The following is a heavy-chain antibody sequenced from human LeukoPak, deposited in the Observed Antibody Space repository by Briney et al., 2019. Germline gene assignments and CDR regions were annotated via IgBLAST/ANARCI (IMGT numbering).Heavy chain of an antibody. CDR1: GFTFDDYA. CDR3: ARDFYDGFALDY. J-gene: IGHJ4*02. D-gene: IGHD2/OR15-2a*01. CDR2: ISWNSGSI. V-gene: IGHV3-9*01. Sequence: GGSLRLSCAASGFTFDDYAMHWVRLAPGKGLEWVSGISWNSGSIDYSDSVKGRFTISRDNARNSLYLQMDNLRAEDTGVYYCARDFYDGFALDYWGQGTLVTVSS.